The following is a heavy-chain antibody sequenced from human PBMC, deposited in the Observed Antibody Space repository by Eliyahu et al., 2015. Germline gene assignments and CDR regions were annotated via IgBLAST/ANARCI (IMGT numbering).Heavy chain of an antibody. CDR2: FDPEDGET. Sequence: LEWMGGFDPEDGETIYAQKFQGRVTMTEDTSTDTAYMELSSLRSEDTAVYYCATDLDDSSTSYNPYDAFDIWGQGTMVTVSS. CDR3: ATDLDDSSTSYNPYDAFDI. J-gene: IGHJ3*02. V-gene: IGHV1-24*01. D-gene: IGHD1-14*01.